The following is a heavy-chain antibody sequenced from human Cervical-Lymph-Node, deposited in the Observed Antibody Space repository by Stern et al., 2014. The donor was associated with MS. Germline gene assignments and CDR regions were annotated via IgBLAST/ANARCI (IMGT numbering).Heavy chain of an antibody. Sequence: VQLVESGAEVKKPGSSVRVSCTASGDTFINFAFSWVRQAPGQGLEWMGGIIPILGTINYAQKFQGRVTITADESATTVYMEGNSLRTGRPAVKLCGGDNDDNGMDVWGQGTTVTVSS. CDR2: IIPILGTI. V-gene: IGHV1-69*01. D-gene: IGHD1-1*01. CDR1: GDTFINFA. CDR3: GGDNDDNGMDV. J-gene: IGHJ6*02.